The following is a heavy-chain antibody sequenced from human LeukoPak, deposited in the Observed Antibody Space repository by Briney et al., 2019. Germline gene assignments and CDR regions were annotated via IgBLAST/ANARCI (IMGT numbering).Heavy chain of an antibody. CDR1: GFTFSSYE. V-gene: IGHV3-48*03. Sequence: PGGSLRLSCAASGFTFSSYEMNWVRQAPGKGLEWVSYISSSGSTIYYADSVKGRFTISRDNAKNSLYLQMNSLRAEDTAVYYCARATLTHYYDSNGYWGRRSGEDAFDIWGQGTMVTVSS. CDR2: ISSSGSTI. J-gene: IGHJ3*02. CDR3: ARATLTHYYDSNGYWGRRSGEDAFDI. D-gene: IGHD3-22*01.